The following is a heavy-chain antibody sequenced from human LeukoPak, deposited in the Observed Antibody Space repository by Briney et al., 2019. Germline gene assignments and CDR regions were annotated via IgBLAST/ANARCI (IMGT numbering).Heavy chain of an antibody. CDR1: GFTFSSYW. CDR3: STGSGHAFDI. D-gene: IGHD3-10*01. CDR2: INSDGSST. J-gene: IGHJ3*02. Sequence: GGSLRLSCAASGFTFSSYWMHWVRQVPGKGLVWVSRINSDGSSTSYADSVKGRFTISRDNAKNTLYVQMNSLRAEDTAVYYCSTGSGHAFDIWGRGTMVTLSS. V-gene: IGHV3-74*01.